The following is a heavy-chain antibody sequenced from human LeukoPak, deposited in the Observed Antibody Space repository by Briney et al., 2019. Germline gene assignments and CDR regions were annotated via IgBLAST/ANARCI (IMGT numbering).Heavy chain of an antibody. CDR3: ARVKLSIAAAGTVWFDP. Sequence: KAGGSLRLSCASSGFTFSSYSMNWVRQAPGKGLEWVSSISSSSSYIYYADSVKGRFTISRDNAKNSLYLQMNSLRAEDTAVYYCARVKLSIAAAGTVWFDPWGQGTLVTVSS. CDR2: ISSSSSYI. J-gene: IGHJ5*02. V-gene: IGHV3-21*01. CDR1: GFTFSSYS. D-gene: IGHD6-13*01.